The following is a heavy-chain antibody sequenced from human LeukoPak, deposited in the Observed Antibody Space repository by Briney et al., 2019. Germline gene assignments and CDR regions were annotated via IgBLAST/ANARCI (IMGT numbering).Heavy chain of an antibody. J-gene: IGHJ4*02. V-gene: IGHV3-11*04. CDR1: GFTFSNAW. Sequence: GGSLRLSCAASGFTFSNAWMSWIRQAPGKGLEWVSYISSSGSTIYYADSVKGRFTISRDNAKNSLYLQMNSLRAEDTAVYYCARGVYDFWSGYYPLYFDYWGQGTLVTVPS. CDR2: ISSSGSTI. D-gene: IGHD3-3*01. CDR3: ARGVYDFWSGYYPLYFDY.